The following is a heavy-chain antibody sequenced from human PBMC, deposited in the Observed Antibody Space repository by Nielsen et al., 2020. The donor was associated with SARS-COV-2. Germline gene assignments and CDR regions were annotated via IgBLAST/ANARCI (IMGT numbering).Heavy chain of an antibody. CDR1: GFTFSSYG. CDR2: IWYDGSNK. D-gene: IGHD3-22*01. Sequence: GGSLRLSCAASGFTFSSYGMHWVRQAPGKGLEWVAVIWYDGSNKYYADSVKGRFTISRDNAKNSLYLQMNSLRAEDTALYYCAKLDYYDSGIDYWGQGTLVTVSS. V-gene: IGHV3-33*03. CDR3: AKLDYYDSGIDY. J-gene: IGHJ4*02.